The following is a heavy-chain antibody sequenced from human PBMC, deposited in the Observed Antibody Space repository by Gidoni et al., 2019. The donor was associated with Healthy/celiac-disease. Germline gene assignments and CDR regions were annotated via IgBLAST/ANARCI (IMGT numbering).Heavy chain of an antibody. V-gene: IGHV3-15*01. CDR2: IKSKTDGGTT. Sequence: EVQLVESGGGLVKPGGSLNLSWAALGFIFVTAWMSWVRQAPGKGLEWVGRIKSKTDGGTTDYAAPVKGRFTISRDDSKNTLYLQMNSLKTEDTAVYYCTTGAAIGYYYYYYMDVWGKGTTVTVSS. CDR1: GFIFVTAW. D-gene: IGHD2-2*02. CDR3: TTGAAIGYYYYYYMDV. J-gene: IGHJ6*03.